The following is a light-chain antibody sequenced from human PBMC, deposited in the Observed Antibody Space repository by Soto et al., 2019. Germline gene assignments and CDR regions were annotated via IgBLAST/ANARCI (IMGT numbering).Light chain of an antibody. CDR1: QSISSY. CDR2: AAS. J-gene: IGKJ1*01. Sequence: DVEMTQSPSSLSASVVDRVTITCRASQSISSYLNWYQQKPGKAPKLLIYAASSLQSGVPSRFSGSGSGTDFTLTISSLQHEDFATYYCQQSYSTPPITFGQGTKVDI. CDR3: QQSYSTPPIT. V-gene: IGKV1-39*01.